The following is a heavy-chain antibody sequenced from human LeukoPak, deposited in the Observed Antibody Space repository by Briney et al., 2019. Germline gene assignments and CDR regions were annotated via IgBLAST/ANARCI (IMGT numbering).Heavy chain of an antibody. CDR2: INAGNGNT. J-gene: IGHJ6*02. V-gene: IGHV1-3*01. CDR1: GYTFTCYY. Sequence: ASAKVSCKASGYTFTCYYMHWVRQAPGQGLEWMGWINAGNGNTKYSQKFQGRVTITRDTSASTAYMGLSSLRSEDTAVYYCARDRHDYSNYYYYYGMDVWGQGTTVTVSS. D-gene: IGHD4-11*01. CDR3: ARDRHDYSNYYYYYGMDV.